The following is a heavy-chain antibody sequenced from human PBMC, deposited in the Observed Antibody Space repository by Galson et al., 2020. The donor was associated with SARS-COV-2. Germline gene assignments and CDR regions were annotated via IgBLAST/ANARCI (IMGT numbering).Heavy chain of an antibody. V-gene: IGHV4-39*01. D-gene: IGHD3-16*01. CDR2: IYYSGST. J-gene: IGHJ5*02. CDR3: ARPRLGDSGWFDP. Sequence: SETLSLTCTVSGGSISSSSYYWGWIRQPPGKGLEWIGSIYYSGSTYYNPSLKSRLTISVDTSKNQFSLKLSSVTAADTAVYYCARPRLGDSGWFDPWGQGTLVTVSS. CDR1: GGSISSSSYY.